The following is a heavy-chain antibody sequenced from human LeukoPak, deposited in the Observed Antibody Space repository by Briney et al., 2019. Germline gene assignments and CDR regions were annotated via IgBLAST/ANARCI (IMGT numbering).Heavy chain of an antibody. V-gene: IGHV3-21*01. J-gene: IGHJ6*03. CDR2: ISSSGTYT. CDR1: ESTFSIYG. Sequence: GGSLRLPCAASESTFSIYGMNWVRQAPGKGLEWVSRISSSGTYTDYTDSVKGRFTISRDNAKNSLYLQMNSLRAEDTALYFCARGVGYCSSSRCSPGYYMDVWGQGTTVTVFS. CDR3: ARGVGYCSSSRCSPGYYMDV. D-gene: IGHD2-15*01.